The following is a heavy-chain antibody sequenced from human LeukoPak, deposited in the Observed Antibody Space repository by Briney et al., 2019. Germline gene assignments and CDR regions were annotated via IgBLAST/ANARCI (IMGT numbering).Heavy chain of an antibody. Sequence: GGSLRLSCAASGFTFSSYWMSWVRQAPGKGLEWVANIKQDGSEKYYVDSVKGRFTISRDNAKNTLYLQMNSLRAEDTAVYYCARESRGYYYYYGMDVWGQGTTVTVSS. CDR3: ARESRGYYYYYGMDV. J-gene: IGHJ6*02. CDR2: IKQDGSEK. V-gene: IGHV3-7*01. CDR1: GFTFSSYW.